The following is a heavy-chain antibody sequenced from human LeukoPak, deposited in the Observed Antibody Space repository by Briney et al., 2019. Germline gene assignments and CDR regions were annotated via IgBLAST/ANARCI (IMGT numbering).Heavy chain of an antibody. Sequence: GGSLRLSCAASGFTVSSNYMSWVRQAPGKGLEWVSVIYSGSSTYYADSVKGRFTISRDNSKNTLYLQMNSLRAEDTAVYHCARDRVYYYDSSGYYPDAFDIWGQGTMVTVSS. CDR1: GFTVSSNY. J-gene: IGHJ3*02. D-gene: IGHD3-22*01. V-gene: IGHV3-66*01. CDR2: IYSGSST. CDR3: ARDRVYYYDSSGYYPDAFDI.